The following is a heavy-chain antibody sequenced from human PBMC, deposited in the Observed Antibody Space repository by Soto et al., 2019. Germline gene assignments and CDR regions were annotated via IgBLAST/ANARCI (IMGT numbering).Heavy chain of an antibody. CDR3: ARGPIPDRLLWFGEFKRSLHFDY. CDR1: GFTFSSYE. D-gene: IGHD3-10*01. CDR2: ISSSGSTI. V-gene: IGHV3-48*03. J-gene: IGHJ4*02. Sequence: EVQLVESGGGLVQPGGSLRLSCAASGFTFSSYEMNWVRQAPGKGLEWVSYISSSGSTIYYADSVKGRFTISRDNAKNSLYLQMNSLRAEDTAVYYCARGPIPDRLLWFGEFKRSLHFDYWGQGTLVTVSS.